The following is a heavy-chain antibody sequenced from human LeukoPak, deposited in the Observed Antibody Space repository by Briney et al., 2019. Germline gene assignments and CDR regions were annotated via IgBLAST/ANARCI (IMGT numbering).Heavy chain of an antibody. CDR2: MYTGGTT. Sequence: PGGSLRLSCAASGFTVSGTHMGWVRQAPGKGLEWVSAMYTGGTTYYADSVTGRFTISRDNSKNTLYLHMNSLRAEDTAVYYCAKDEATSGGGLASWGQGSPVSVSS. CDR1: GFTVSGTH. V-gene: IGHV3-53*01. J-gene: IGHJ4*02. CDR3: AKDEATSGGGLAS. D-gene: IGHD3-16*01.